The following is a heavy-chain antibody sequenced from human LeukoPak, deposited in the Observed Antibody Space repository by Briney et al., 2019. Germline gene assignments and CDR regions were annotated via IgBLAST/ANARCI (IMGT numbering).Heavy chain of an antibody. CDR2: IYPGDSDT. D-gene: IGHD2-2*01. V-gene: IGHV5-51*01. J-gene: IGHJ5*02. Sequence: GESLKISYKGSGYSFTSYWIGWVRQMPGKGLELMGIIYPGDSDTRYRPSFQGQVTISADKSINTAYLQWNSLKASDTAIYYCVRRDITSRYVVWFDPWGQGTPVTVSS. CDR1: GYSFTSYW. CDR3: VRRDITSRYVVWFDP.